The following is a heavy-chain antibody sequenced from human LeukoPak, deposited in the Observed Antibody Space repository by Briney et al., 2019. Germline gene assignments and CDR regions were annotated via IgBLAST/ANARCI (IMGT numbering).Heavy chain of an antibody. J-gene: IGHJ3*02. V-gene: IGHV3-30*03. CDR3: ARARSSYGYGDAFDI. D-gene: IGHD5-18*01. Sequence: GSLRLSCAASGFAFSSYGMHWVRQAPGKGLEWVAVISYDGSSKYYADSVKGRFTISRDNSKNTLYLQMNSLRAEDTAVYYCARARSSYGYGDAFDIWGQGTMVTVSS. CDR2: ISYDGSSK. CDR1: GFAFSSYG.